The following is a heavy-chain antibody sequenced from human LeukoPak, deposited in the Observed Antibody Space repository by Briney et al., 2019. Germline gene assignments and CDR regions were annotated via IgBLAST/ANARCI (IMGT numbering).Heavy chain of an antibody. CDR1: GYRFSPYW. CDR2: ISDGGRAA. J-gene: IGHJ5*02. V-gene: IGHV3-7*03. D-gene: IGHD3-10*02. CDR3: TRENYVPDS. Sequence: GGSLRLSCAASGYRFSPYWMSWVRQTPGKGLEWVASISDGGRAAYYGDSVRGRFTISRDDARKSLFLQMNGLRADDTAVYYCTRENYVPDSWGQGTLVTVPS.